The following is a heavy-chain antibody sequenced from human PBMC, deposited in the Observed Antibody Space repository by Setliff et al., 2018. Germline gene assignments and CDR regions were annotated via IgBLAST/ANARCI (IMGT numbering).Heavy chain of an antibody. CDR3: ASDLLRWGFDP. J-gene: IGHJ5*02. D-gene: IGHD3-22*01. V-gene: IGHV4-30-4*08. CDR1: GGSISSGDYY. Sequence: TLSLTCTVSGGSISSGDYYWSWIRQPPGKGLEWIGYIYSSGSTYYNPSLKSRVSISVDTSKNQFSPKLTSVTAAHTAVYYCASDLLRWGFDPWGQGTLVTVSS. CDR2: IYSSGST.